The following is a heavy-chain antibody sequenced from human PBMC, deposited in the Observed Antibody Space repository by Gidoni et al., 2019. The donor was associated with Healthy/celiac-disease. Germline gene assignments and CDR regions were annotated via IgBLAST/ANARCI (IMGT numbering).Heavy chain of an antibody. J-gene: IGHJ3*02. D-gene: IGHD6-19*01. CDR1: GFTFSSYS. CDR2: ISSSSSTI. Sequence: EVQLVASGGGLVQPGGSLRLSCAASGFTFSSYSMTWVRQAPGKGLEWVSYISSSSSTIYYADSVKGRFTISRDNAKNSLYLQMNSLRAEDTAVYYCARTGEQWLFLDAFDIWGQGTMVTVSS. V-gene: IGHV3-48*01. CDR3: ARTGEQWLFLDAFDI.